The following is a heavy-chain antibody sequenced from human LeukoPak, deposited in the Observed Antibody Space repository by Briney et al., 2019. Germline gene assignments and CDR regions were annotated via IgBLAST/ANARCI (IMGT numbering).Heavy chain of an antibody. CDR1: GFTFSSYS. V-gene: IGHV3-48*01. CDR3: ARVPPSVGETTSEYFQD. CDR2: TSSSSSTI. D-gene: IGHD1-26*01. J-gene: IGHJ1*01. Sequence: GGSLRLSCAASGFTFSSYSMNWVRQAPGKGLEWVSYTSSSSSTIYYADSVKGRFTISRDNAKNSLYLQMNSLRAEDTAVYYCARVPPSVGETTSEYFQDWGQGTLVTVSS.